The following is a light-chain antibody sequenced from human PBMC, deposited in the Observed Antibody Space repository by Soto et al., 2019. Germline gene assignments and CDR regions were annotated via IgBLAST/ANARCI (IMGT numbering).Light chain of an antibody. V-gene: IGLV1-44*01. CDR2: GHN. Sequence: QAVPTHPRSVSWTPGHMVTISCAGSSSNIGSNVVNWYQHLPGRAPKLLIYGHNQRPSGVPDRFSGSKSGTSASLAISGLQSEDEAEYYCAAWDDNLSGFYVFGTGTKVTXL. J-gene: IGLJ1*01. CDR3: AAWDDNLSGFYV. CDR1: SSNIGSNV.